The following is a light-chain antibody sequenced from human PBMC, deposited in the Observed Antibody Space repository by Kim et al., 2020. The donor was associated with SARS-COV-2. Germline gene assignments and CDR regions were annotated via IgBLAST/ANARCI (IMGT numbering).Light chain of an antibody. Sequence: APGKTAGITCGGNNIGSKSVHWYQQKPGQAPVLVIYYDSDRPSGIPERFSDSNSGNTATLTISRVEAGDEADYYCQVWDSSSDHRVFGGGTQLTVL. CDR1: NIGSKS. J-gene: IGLJ3*02. CDR3: QVWDSSSDHRV. V-gene: IGLV3-21*04. CDR2: YDS.